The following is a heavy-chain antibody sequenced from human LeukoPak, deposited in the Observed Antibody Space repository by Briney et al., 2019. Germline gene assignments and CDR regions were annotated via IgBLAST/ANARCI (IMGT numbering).Heavy chain of an antibody. J-gene: IGHJ3*02. CDR2: INPSGGST. V-gene: IGHV1-46*01. D-gene: IGHD5-12*01. CDR1: GGTFSSYA. CDR3: ARESSGYEGYAFDI. Sequence: GASVKVSCKASGGTFSSYAISWVRQAPGQGLEWMGIINPSGGSTSYAQKFQGRVTMTRDMSTSTVYMELSSLRSEDTAVYYCARESSGYEGYAFDIWGQGTMVTVSS.